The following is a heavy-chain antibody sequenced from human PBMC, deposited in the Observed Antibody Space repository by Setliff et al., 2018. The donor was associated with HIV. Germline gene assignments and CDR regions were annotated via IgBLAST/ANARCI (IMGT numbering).Heavy chain of an antibody. D-gene: IGHD3-10*01. CDR3: AREGVSLWFGELPSSYYMDV. CDR2: IIPIFGTS. V-gene: IGHV1-69*13. J-gene: IGHJ6*03. Sequence: SVKVSCKASGGTFSSYAVSWVRQAPGQGLEWMGGIIPIFGTSNYPQKFQGRVTITADESTSTAYMELSSLRSEDTAVYYCAREGVSLWFGELPSSYYMDVWGKGTTVTVSS. CDR1: GGTFSSYA.